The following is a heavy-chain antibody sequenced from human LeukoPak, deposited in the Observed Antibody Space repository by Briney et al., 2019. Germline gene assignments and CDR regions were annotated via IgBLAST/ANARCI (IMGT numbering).Heavy chain of an antibody. D-gene: IGHD3-9*01. Sequence: PGWSLRLSCAASGFSLDDYAMHWVRQAPGKGLEWVSGISWNSGNMYYADSVRGRVAISRVNAKNSLYLQMYSLRPEDTALYYCVKASYYDILTGYLGNWGQGTLVTVSS. V-gene: IGHV3-9*01. CDR2: ISWNSGNM. J-gene: IGHJ4*02. CDR1: GFSLDDYA. CDR3: VKASYYDILTGYLGN.